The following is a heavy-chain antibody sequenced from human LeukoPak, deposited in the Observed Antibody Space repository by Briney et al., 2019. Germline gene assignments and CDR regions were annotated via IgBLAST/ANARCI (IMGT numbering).Heavy chain of an antibody. V-gene: IGHV5-51*03. CDR2: VYPGDSDT. J-gene: IGHJ4*02. D-gene: IGHD3-22*01. CDR1: GYSVTIYW. Sequence: GGALNLSYKGSGYSVTIYWIGGGRQMRGKGGERMGIVYPGDSDTRYKPSLQGEVTISAGKAISTAYVQWSRLKASDTAMYYCARLPRITMIVGGFAHYWGPGTLVTASS. CDR3: ARLPRITMIVGGFAHY.